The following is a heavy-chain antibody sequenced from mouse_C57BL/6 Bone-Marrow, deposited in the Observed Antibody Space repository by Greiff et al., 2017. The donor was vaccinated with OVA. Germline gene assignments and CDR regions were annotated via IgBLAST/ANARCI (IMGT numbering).Heavy chain of an antibody. J-gene: IGHJ4*01. CDR1: GYAFSSTW. D-gene: IGHD6-2*01. CDR3: ARVSPKYAMDY. Sequence: VQLQESGPELVKPGASVKISCKASGYAFSSTWMNWVKQRPGQGLEWIGRIYPGDGDNNYNGKVKGKATLTADKSSSTAYMQLSSLTSVDSAVYFCARVSPKYAMDYWGQGTSVPVSS. CDR2: IYPGDGDN. V-gene: IGHV1-82*01.